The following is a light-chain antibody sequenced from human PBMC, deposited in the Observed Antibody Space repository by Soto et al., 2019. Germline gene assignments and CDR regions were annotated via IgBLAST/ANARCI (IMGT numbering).Light chain of an antibody. CDR1: SSNVGADSD. CDR3: QSHHKSLSVYV. Sequence: QSVLTQPPSVSGAPGQRVTTSSTGGSSNVGADSDVHWYQQLPGTAPKLLIYDNTNRPSGVPARFSGSKSGTSASLAITGLQAEDEADYYCQSHHKSLSVYVLGTGTTVTVL. V-gene: IGLV1-40*01. CDR2: DNT. J-gene: IGLJ1*01.